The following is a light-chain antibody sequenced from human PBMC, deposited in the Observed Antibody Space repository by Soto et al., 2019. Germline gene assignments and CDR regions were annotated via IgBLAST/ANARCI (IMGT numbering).Light chain of an antibody. CDR3: QSYDSSNLV. J-gene: IGLJ3*02. Sequence: NFMLTQPHSVSESPGKTVTLSCTRSSGSIASNYVQWYQQRPGSAPTTVIYEDNQRPSGVPDRFSGSIDSSSNSASLTISGLKTEDEADYYCQSYDSSNLVFGGGTQLTVL. V-gene: IGLV6-57*03. CDR1: SGSIASNY. CDR2: EDN.